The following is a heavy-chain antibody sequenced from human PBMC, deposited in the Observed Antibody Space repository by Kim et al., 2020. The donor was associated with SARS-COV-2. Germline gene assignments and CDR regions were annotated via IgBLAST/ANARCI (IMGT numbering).Heavy chain of an antibody. CDR2: IHPGDGST. CDR3: ATDKSKVAAGELFDN. D-gene: IGHD6-13*01. V-gene: IGHV1-46*01. CDR1: GHTFSSNY. J-gene: IGHJ4*02. Sequence: ASVKVSCKASGHTFSSNYIHWVRQAPGQGPEWMGVIHPGDGSTRYAQKFQDRFSMTRDTSTRAVYMELSSLRSDDTAVYYCATDKSKVAAGELFDNWGQGTLVTVSP.